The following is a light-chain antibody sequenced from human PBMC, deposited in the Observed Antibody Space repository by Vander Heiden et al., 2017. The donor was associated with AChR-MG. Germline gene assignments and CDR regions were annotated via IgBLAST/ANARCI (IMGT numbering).Light chain of an antibody. CDR3: QSYNSSTWV. J-gene: IGLJ3*02. Sequence: NFMLTQRHSGSESTGKTVTIACTRSSGSIASNYVRWYQQSPGSAPNTVIYEDNQRHSGVPDRCSGSIDSSSTSASLTMSGLKTEDDAYYYWQSYNSSTWVFGGGTKLTVL. CDR2: EDN. CDR1: SGSIASNY. V-gene: IGLV6-57*03.